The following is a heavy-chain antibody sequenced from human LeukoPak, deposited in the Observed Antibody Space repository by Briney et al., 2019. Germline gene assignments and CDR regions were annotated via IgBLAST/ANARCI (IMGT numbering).Heavy chain of an antibody. CDR1: GGSFSGYY. D-gene: IGHD3-3*01. CDR3: ARRYDFWSGYPPPLDY. J-gene: IGHJ4*02. CDR2: INPSRNT. Sequence: SETLSLTCAVFGGSFSGYYWNWIRQPPGKGLEWIGQINPSRNTNYNPSLKSRVTISVDTSKKQFSLKLSSVTAADTAVYYCARRYDFWSGYPPPLDYWGQGTLITVSS. V-gene: IGHV4-34*01.